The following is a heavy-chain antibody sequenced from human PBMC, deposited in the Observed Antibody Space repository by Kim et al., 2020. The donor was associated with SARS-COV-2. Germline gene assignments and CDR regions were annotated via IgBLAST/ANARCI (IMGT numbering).Heavy chain of an antibody. D-gene: IGHD6-13*01. J-gene: IGHJ4*02. Sequence: LKGRVTISVDTSKNQFSLKLSAVTAADTAVDYCARQGYSSSWYGDYYFDYWGQGTLVTVSS. CDR3: ARQGYSSSWYGDYYFDY. V-gene: IGHV4-59*08.